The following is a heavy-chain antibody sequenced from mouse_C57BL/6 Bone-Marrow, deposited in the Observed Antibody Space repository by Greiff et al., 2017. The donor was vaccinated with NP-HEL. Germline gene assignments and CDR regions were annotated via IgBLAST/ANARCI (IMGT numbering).Heavy chain of an antibody. J-gene: IGHJ2*01. Sequence: QVQLQQPGAELVRPGTSVKLSCKASGYTFTSYWMHWVKQRPGQGLEWIGVIDPSDSYTNYNQKFKGKATLTVDTSSSTAYMQLSSLTSEDSAVYYCARFYFWGQGTTLTVSS. CDR2: IDPSDSYT. V-gene: IGHV1-59*01. CDR3: ARFYF. CDR1: GYTFTSYW.